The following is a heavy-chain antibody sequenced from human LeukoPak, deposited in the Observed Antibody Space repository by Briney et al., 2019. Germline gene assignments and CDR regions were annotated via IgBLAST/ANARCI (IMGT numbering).Heavy chain of an antibody. CDR1: GVSISSSSYY. V-gene: IGHV4-39*01. J-gene: IGHJ4*02. CDR3: ARRVQGYYGSGSYPDY. Sequence: NPSETLSLTCTVSGVSISSSSYYWGWIRQPPGKGLEWIGSIYYSGSTYCNPSLKSRVTISVDTSKNPFSLKLSSVTAADTAVYYCARRVQGYYGSGSYPDYWGQGTLVTVSS. D-gene: IGHD3-10*01. CDR2: IYYSGST.